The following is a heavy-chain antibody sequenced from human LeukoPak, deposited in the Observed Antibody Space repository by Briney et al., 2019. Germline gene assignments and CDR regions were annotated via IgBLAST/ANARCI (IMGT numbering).Heavy chain of an antibody. D-gene: IGHD5-12*01. CDR1: GGSFSGYY. Sequence: PSETLSLTCAVYGGSFSGYYWSWIRQPPGKGLEWIGSNYHSGSTYYNPSLKSRVTISVDTSKNQFSLKLSSVTAADTAVYYCARDSGYSGYVDWFDPWGQGTLVTVSS. CDR2: NYHSGST. J-gene: IGHJ5*02. CDR3: ARDSGYSGYVDWFDP. V-gene: IGHV4-34*01.